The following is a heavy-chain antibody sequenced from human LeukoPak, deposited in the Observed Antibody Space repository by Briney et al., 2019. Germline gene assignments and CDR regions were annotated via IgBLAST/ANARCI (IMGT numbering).Heavy chain of an antibody. J-gene: IGHJ3*02. D-gene: IGHD2-15*01. CDR3: AIGYCRGGSCDDEPGDAFDI. Sequence: VASVKVSCKASGYTFTDYYMHWVRQTPGQALEWMRWIKPNSGGTKYARKFQGTVTMTRDTSISTAYMELSSLRSEDTAVYYCAIGYCRGGSCDDEPGDAFDIWGQGTMVAVSS. CDR2: IKPNSGGT. CDR1: GYTFTDYY. V-gene: IGHV1-2*02.